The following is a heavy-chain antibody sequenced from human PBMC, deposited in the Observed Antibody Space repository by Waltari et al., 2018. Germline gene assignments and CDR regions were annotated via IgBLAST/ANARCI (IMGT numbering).Heavy chain of an antibody. CDR1: GFTFSSHG. CDR2: INSDGSST. D-gene: IGHD3-22*01. Sequence: EVQLVESGGGLVQPGGSLRLSCAASGFTFSSHGRYWVRQTPGKGLVWVSGINSDGSSTSYADSVKGRVTISRDNAKNTLYLQMNSLRAEDTAVYYCVRDSSGTYWGQGTQVTVSS. V-gene: IGHV3-74*01. CDR3: VRDSSGTY. J-gene: IGHJ4*02.